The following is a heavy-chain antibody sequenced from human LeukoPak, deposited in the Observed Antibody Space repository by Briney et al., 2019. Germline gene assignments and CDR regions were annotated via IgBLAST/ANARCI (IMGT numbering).Heavy chain of an antibody. CDR3: ASGSRSFLASYNFDY. D-gene: IGHD5-24*01. Sequence: ASVKVSCKASGYTFTGYYMHWVRQAPGQGLEWMGWINPNSGGTNYAQKFQGRVTMTRDTSISTAYMELSRLRSDDTAVYYCASGSRSFLASYNFDYWGQGTLVTVSS. J-gene: IGHJ4*02. V-gene: IGHV1-2*02. CDR1: GYTFTGYY. CDR2: INPNSGGT.